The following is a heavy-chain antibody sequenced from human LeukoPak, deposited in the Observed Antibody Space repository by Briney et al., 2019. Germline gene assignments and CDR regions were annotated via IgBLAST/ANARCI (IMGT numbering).Heavy chain of an antibody. CDR2: ISSSSSYI. CDR3: ARDRGGYSYGYDY. Sequence: GGSLRLSCAASGFTFSSYSMNRVRQAPGKGLEWVSSISSSSSYIYYADSVKGRFTISRDNAKNSLYLQMNSLRAEDTAVYYCARDRGGYSYGYDYWGQGTLVTVSS. V-gene: IGHV3-21*01. CDR1: GFTFSSYS. J-gene: IGHJ4*02. D-gene: IGHD5-18*01.